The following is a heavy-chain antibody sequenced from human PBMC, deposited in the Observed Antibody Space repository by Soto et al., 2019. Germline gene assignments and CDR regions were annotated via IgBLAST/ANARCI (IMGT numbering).Heavy chain of an antibody. CDR3: ATLPLTCSTSCYRGRAFDI. J-gene: IGHJ3*02. V-gene: IGHV1-24*01. D-gene: IGHD2-2*02. CDR2: FDPEDGET. Sequence: ASVKVSFKVSGYTLTELSMHWVRQAPGKGLEWMGGFDPEDGETIYAQKFQGRVTMTEDTSTDTAYMELSSLRSEDTAVYYCATLPLTCSTSCYRGRAFDIWGQGTMVTVSS. CDR1: GYTLTELS.